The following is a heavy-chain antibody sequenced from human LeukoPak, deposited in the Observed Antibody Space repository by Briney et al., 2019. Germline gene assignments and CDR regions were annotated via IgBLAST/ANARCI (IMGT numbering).Heavy chain of an antibody. CDR2: IIPIFGTA. J-gene: IGHJ5*02. CDR1: GGTFSSYA. V-gene: IGHV1-69*13. Sequence: GASVKVSCTASGGTFSSYAISWVRQAPGQGLEWMGGIIPIFGTANYAQKFQGRVTITADESTSTAYMELSSLRSEDTAVYYCARDLSFTGYSSSWVGYNWFDPWGQGTLVTVSS. D-gene: IGHD6-13*01. CDR3: ARDLSFTGYSSSWVGYNWFDP.